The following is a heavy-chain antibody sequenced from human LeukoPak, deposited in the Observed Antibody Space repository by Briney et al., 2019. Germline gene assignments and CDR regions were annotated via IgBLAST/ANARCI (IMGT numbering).Heavy chain of an antibody. CDR3: ARDPCGNSCSQPNYYYYGVDV. CDR2: INTNTGNP. Sequence: GSSVKVSCKASGGTFSSYAISWVRQAPGQGLEWMGWINTNTGNPTYAQGFTGRFVFSLDTSVSTAYLQISSLKAEDTAVYYCARDPCGNSCSQPNYYYYGVDVWGQGTTVTVSS. CDR1: GGTFSSYA. V-gene: IGHV7-4-1*02. J-gene: IGHJ6*02. D-gene: IGHD4-23*01.